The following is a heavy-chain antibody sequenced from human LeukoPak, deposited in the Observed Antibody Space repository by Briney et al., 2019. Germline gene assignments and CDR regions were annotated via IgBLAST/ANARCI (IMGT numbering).Heavy chain of an antibody. Sequence: PGGSLRLSCEASGFTFNNYAMSWVRGAPGEGLEWVSAISGNGGSTYYADSVRGRFTISRDNSKNTLYLQMNSLRAEDTAVYYCAKDLAQSYYFDSSAYGSWGQGILVTVSS. CDR2: ISGNGGST. J-gene: IGHJ5*02. D-gene: IGHD3-22*01. V-gene: IGHV3-23*01. CDR1: GFTFNNYA. CDR3: AKDLAQSYYFDSSAYGS.